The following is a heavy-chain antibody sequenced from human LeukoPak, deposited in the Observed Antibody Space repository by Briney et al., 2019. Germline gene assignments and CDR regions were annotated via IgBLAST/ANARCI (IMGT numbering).Heavy chain of an antibody. CDR1: GYSISSGYY. J-gene: IGHJ4*02. CDR2: IYHSGST. V-gene: IGHV4-38-2*02. D-gene: IGHD6-19*01. CDR3: ARHLPAVAQIFDY. Sequence: SETLSLTCTGSGYSISSGYYWGWIRQPPGKWLEWIGSIYHSGSTYYNPSLKSRVTISVDTSKNQFSLKLSSVTAADTAVYYCARHLPAVAQIFDYWGQGTLVTVSS.